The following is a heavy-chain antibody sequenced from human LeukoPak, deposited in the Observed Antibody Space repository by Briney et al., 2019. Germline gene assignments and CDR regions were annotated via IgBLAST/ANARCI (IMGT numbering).Heavy chain of an antibody. V-gene: IGHV1-69*06. CDR1: GCTFIIYA. Sequence: SVTVSFKSSGCTFIIYAISWVRQAPGQGLEWMGRIIPIFGTANYAQKFQGRVTITADKSTSTAYMELSSLRSEDTAVYYCASYGDYFDYWGQGTLVTVSS. D-gene: IGHD4-17*01. CDR3: ASYGDYFDY. CDR2: IIPIFGTA. J-gene: IGHJ4*02.